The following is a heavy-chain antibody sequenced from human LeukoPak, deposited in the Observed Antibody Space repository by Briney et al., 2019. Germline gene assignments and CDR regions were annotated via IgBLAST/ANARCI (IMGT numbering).Heavy chain of an antibody. CDR3: ARERVMYYYGAGSPDY. CDR1: GFTFSRYW. D-gene: IGHD3-10*01. J-gene: IGHJ4*02. V-gene: IGHV3-74*01. Sequence: GGSLRLSCAASGFTFSRYWMHWVRQGPGKGLVWVSRINSDGSSTSYAYSVKGRFTISRDNAKNTLYLQMNSLRAEDTAVYYCARERVMYYYGAGSPDYWGQGTLVTVSS. CDR2: INSDGSST.